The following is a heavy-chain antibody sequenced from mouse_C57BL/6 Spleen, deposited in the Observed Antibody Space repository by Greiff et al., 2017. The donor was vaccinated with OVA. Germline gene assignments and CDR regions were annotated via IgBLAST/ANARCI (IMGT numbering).Heavy chain of an antibody. V-gene: IGHV1-15*01. J-gene: IGHJ2*01. Sequence: QVQLKQSGAELVRPGASVTLSCKASGYTFTDYEMHWVKQTPVHGLEWIGAIDPETGGTAYNQKFKGKAILTADKSSSTAYMELRSLTSEDSAVYYCTRGVTTVERYFDYWGQGTTLTVSS. CDR2: IDPETGGT. CDR1: GYTFTDYE. D-gene: IGHD1-1*01. CDR3: TRGVTTVERYFDY.